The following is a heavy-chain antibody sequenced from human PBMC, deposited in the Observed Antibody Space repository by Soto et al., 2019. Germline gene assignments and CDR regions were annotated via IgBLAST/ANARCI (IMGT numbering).Heavy chain of an antibody. D-gene: IGHD6-13*01. CDR3: ARGFIAAAGNNWFDP. J-gene: IGHJ5*02. CDR2: INPSGGST. CDR1: GYTFTSYY. Sequence: QVQLVQSGAEVKKPGASVKVSCKASGYTFTSYYIHWVRQAPGQGLEWMGIINPSGGSTSYAQKFQGRVTMTWDTSTSTVYMELSSLRSEDTAVFYCARGFIAAAGNNWFDPWGQGTLVTVSS. V-gene: IGHV1-46*01.